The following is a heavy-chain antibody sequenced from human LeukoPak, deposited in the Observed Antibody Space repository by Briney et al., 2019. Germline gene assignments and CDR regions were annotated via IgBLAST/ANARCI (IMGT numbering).Heavy chain of an antibody. CDR2: INSDGSGT. CDR3: ALSLYYDFWSAYPFDY. D-gene: IGHD3-3*01. V-gene: IGHV3-74*01. CDR1: GFTFSSYL. Sequence: GGSLRLSCAASGFTFSSYLMHWVRQAPGKGLVWVSRINSDGSGTSYADSVKGPFTISRDNAKNTLYLQMNSLRAEDTAVYYCALSLYYDFWSAYPFDYWGQGTLVTVSS. J-gene: IGHJ4*02.